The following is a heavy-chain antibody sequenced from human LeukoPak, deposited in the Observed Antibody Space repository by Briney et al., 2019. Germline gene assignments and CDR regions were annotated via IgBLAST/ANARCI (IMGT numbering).Heavy chain of an antibody. V-gene: IGHV3-30*04. CDR1: GFTFSSYA. D-gene: IGHD5-24*01. J-gene: IGHJ6*03. CDR3: ARDLATNKYYMDV. CDR2: ISYDGSNK. Sequence: PGGSLRLSCAASGFTFSSYAMHWVRQAPGKGLEWVAVISYDGSNKYYADSVKGRFTISRDNSKNTLYLQMNSLRAEDTAVYYCARDLATNKYYMDVWGKGTTVTVSS.